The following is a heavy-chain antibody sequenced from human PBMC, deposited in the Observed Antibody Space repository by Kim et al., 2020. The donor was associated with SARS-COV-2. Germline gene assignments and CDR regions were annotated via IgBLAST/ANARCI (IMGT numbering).Heavy chain of an antibody. CDR3: ARLGILNSIAARY. J-gene: IGHJ4*02. Sequence: GGSLRLSCAVSGFTFSSYWMHWVRQAPGKGLEWVANIRHDGNEKYYVDSVKGRFTISRDNAKSLLYLQMNSLRAEDTAVYYCARLGILNSIAARYWGQGTLVTVSS. CDR1: GFTFSSYW. D-gene: IGHD6-6*01. V-gene: IGHV3-7*03. CDR2: IRHDGNEK.